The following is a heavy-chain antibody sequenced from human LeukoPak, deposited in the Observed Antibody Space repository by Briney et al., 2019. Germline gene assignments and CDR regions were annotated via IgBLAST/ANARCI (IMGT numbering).Heavy chain of an antibody. CDR1: GFTFSSYA. J-gene: IGHJ3*02. CDR2: ISYDGSNK. CDR3: ARDYDYGVAFDI. V-gene: IGHV3-30-3*01. D-gene: IGHD4-17*01. Sequence: GGSLRLSCAASGFTFSSYAMHWVRQAPGKGLEWVAVISYDGSNKYYADSVKGRFTISRDNSKNTLYLQMNSLRAEDTAVYYCARDYDYGVAFDIWGQGTMVTVSS.